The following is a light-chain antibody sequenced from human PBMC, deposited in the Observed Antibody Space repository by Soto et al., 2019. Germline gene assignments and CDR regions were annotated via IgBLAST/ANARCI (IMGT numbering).Light chain of an antibody. CDR2: DVS. Sequence: QSALAQPASVSGSPGQSITISCTGTSSDVGGYNNVSWYQQHPGKAPKLMIYDVSNRPSGVSNRFSGSKSGNTASLTISGLQAEDGADYYCSSYTSSSSLYVVFGGGTQLTVL. CDR1: SSDVGGYNN. CDR3: SSYTSSSSLYVV. V-gene: IGLV2-14*01. J-gene: IGLJ2*01.